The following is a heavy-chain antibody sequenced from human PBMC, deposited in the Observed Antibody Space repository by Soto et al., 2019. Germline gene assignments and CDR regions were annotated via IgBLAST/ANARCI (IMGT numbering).Heavy chain of an antibody. V-gene: IGHV4-39*01. CDR1: GGSITSSSYY. CDR2: IYYSGST. CDR3: ATQEVGGSYVYTFDP. D-gene: IGHD1-26*01. J-gene: IGHJ5*02. Sequence: QLHLRESGPGLVKPSETLSLTCTVSGGSITSSSYYWGWIRQPPGKGLEWIGSIYYSGSTYYNPSLKSRVTLSVDTSKNQFSLKLSPVTAADTAVYYCATQEVGGSYVYTFDPWGQGTLVTVSS.